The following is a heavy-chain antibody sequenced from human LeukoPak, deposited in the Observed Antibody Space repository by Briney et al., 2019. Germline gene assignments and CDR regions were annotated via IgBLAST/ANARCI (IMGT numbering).Heavy chain of an antibody. CDR2: INYSGST. J-gene: IGHJ5*02. Sequence: SETLSLTCTVSGGSITTYYWTWIRQPPGKGLEWIGYINYSGSTNYNPSLKSRVTISVDTSKNQFSLKLSSVTAADTAVYYCVAYDYGGWFDPWGQGTLVTVSS. V-gene: IGHV4-59*08. D-gene: IGHD4-17*01. CDR1: GGSITTYY. CDR3: VAYDYGGWFDP.